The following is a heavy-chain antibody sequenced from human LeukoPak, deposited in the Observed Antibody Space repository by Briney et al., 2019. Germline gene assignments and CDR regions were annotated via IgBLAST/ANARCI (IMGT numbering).Heavy chain of an antibody. CDR3: ARVAARYVGMDV. V-gene: IGHV4-59*01. Sequence: PSETLSLTRTVSAGSINNYYWSWIRQPPGKGLEWIGYIYYSGSTNYNPSLKSRVTISVDTSEKQVSLNLSSVTAADTAVYYCARVAARYVGMDVWGQGTTVTVSS. J-gene: IGHJ6*02. D-gene: IGHD6-6*01. CDR2: IYYSGST. CDR1: AGSINNYY.